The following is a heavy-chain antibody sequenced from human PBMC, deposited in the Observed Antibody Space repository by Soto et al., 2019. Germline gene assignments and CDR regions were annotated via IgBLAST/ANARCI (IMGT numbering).Heavy chain of an antibody. Sequence: ESLKISCKGSGYSFTSYWIGWARQMPGKGLEWMGIIYPGDSDTRYSPSFQGQVTISADKSISTAYLQWSSLKASDTAMYYCARTPTQWLRSFYYYMDVWGKGTTVTVSS. CDR2: IYPGDSDT. J-gene: IGHJ6*03. D-gene: IGHD5-12*01. CDR3: ARTPTQWLRSFYYYMDV. CDR1: GYSFTSYW. V-gene: IGHV5-51*01.